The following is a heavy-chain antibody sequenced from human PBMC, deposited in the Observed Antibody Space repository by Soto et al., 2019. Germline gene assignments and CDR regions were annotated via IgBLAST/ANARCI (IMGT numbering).Heavy chain of an antibody. Sequence: PGGSLRLSCAVSGFSFSKYGMHWVRQAPGKGLEWVAVIWYDGSNKYYADSVKGRFTISRDNSKNTLYLQMNSLRAEDTAVYYCARDTGIVGATTFWFDPWGQGTLVTVSS. CDR3: ARDTGIVGATTFWFDP. D-gene: IGHD1-26*01. CDR1: GFSFSKYG. J-gene: IGHJ5*02. V-gene: IGHV3-33*08. CDR2: IWYDGSNK.